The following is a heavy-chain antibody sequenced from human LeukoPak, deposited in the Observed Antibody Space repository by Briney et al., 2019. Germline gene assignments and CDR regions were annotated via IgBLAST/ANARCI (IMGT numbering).Heavy chain of an antibody. V-gene: IGHV4-34*01. J-gene: IGHJ6*03. CDR1: GGSFSGYY. CDR2: INHSGST. D-gene: IGHD6-6*01. CDR3: ARTRSSIAAPRYYMDV. Sequence: SETLSLTCAVYGGSFSGYYWSWIHQPPGKGLEWIGEINHSGSTNYNPSLKSRVTISVDTSKNQFSLKLSSVTAADTAVYYCARTRSSIAAPRYYMDVWGKGTTVTVSS.